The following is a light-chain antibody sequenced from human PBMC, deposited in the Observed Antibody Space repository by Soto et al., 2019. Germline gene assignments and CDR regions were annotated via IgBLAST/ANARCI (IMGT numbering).Light chain of an antibody. J-gene: IGKJ2*01. CDR2: AAS. CDR3: HQCYSIPFT. V-gene: IGKV1-39*01. CDR1: QRNSSC. Sequence: DIQMTKSPSSLSASVGDRVTITFRASQRNSSCLNWYQQKPGKAPKLLIYAASSLQSGVPSRFSGSGSGTDFTLSISSLQHEDFATYYCHQCYSIPFTFGQGTKLEIK.